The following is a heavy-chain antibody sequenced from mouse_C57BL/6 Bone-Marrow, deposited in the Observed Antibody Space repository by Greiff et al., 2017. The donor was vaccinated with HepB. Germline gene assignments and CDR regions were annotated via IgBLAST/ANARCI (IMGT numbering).Heavy chain of an antibody. CDR1: GFTFSDYG. V-gene: IGHV5-17*01. Sequence: EVKLMESGGGLVKPGGSLKLSCAASGFTFSDYGMHWVRQAPEKGLEWVAYISSGSSTIYYADTVKGRFTISRDNAKNTRFLQMTSPRSEDTAMYYCARPFPYWGQGTLVTVSA. CDR2: ISSGSSTI. J-gene: IGHJ3*01. CDR3: ARPFPY.